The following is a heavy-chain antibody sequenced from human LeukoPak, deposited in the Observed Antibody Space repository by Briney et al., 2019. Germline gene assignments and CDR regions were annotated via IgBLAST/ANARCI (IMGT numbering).Heavy chain of an antibody. J-gene: IGHJ5*02. CDR3: ARDQSGEWELLSGWWFDP. Sequence: ASVKVSCKASGYSFSTHWMHWVRQAPGQGLEWMGIINPSGGFTSYAQKLQGRATVTRDMSTSTVYMELSNLRSEDTAVYYCARDQSGEWELLSGWWFDPWGQGTLVTVSS. CDR1: GYSFSTHW. V-gene: IGHV1-46*01. CDR2: INPSGGFT. D-gene: IGHD1-26*01.